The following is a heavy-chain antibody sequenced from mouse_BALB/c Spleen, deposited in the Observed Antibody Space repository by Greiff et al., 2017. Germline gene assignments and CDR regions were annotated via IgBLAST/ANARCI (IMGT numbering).Heavy chain of an antibody. CDR2: INPSTGYT. V-gene: IGHV1-7*01. D-gene: IGHD2-2*01. CDR3: ARRGYDGTFAWFAY. CDR1: GYTFTSYW. J-gene: IGHJ3*01. Sequence: QVHVKQSGAELAKPGASVKMSCKASGYTFTSYWMHWVKQRPGQGLEWIGYINPSTGYTEYNQKFKDKATLTADKSSSTAYMQLSSLTSEDSAVYYCARRGYDGTFAWFAYWGQGTLVTVSA.